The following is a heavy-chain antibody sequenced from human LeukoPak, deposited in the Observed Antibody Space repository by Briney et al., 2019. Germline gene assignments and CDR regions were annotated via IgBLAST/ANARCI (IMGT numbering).Heavy chain of an antibody. CDR2: LYHGDSDA. J-gene: IGHJ4*02. CDR1: GYGFTNYW. D-gene: IGHD6-19*01. Sequence: GESLKISCKGSGYGFTNYWIGWVRQMPGKGLEWMGILYHGDSDARYSPSFQGQVTISADKSISTAYLQWSSLKASDTAMYYCARLYSSGSGYWGQGTLVTVSS. CDR3: ARLYSSGSGY. V-gene: IGHV5-51*01.